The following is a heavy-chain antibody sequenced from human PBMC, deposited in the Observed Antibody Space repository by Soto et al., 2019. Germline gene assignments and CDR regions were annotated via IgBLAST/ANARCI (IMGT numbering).Heavy chain of an antibody. V-gene: IGHV4-39*01. CDR3: APLSVSLSGPYGIHV. D-gene: IGHD2-15*01. CDR2: MLYSGLT. CDR1: GYSVSSSDYY. J-gene: IGHJ6*02. Sequence: TSETLSLTCIVSGYSVSSSDYYWAWIRQPPGKGLEWIGSMLYSGLTYYNPSLKSRVTLSVDTSKNQFSVRLNSVTASDTAVYYCAPLSVSLSGPYGIHVWGQGTMVTVSS.